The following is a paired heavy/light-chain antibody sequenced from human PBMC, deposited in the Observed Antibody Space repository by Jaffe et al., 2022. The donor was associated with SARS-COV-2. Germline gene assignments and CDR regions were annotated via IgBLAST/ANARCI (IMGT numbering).Heavy chain of an antibody. CDR3: IKDLIPGGMDV. Sequence: EVQLVESGGALVQPGRSLRLSCAVSGLSFEDYGMHWVRQGPGKGLEWVSGITRNGVGYADSVKGRFTISRDNAKNSLYLQMNSLRLDDTALYYCIKDLIPGGMDVWGQGTTVTVSS. V-gene: IGHV3-9*01. CDR2: ITRNGV. CDR1: GLSFEDYG. J-gene: IGHJ6*02.
Light chain of an antibody. J-gene: IGKJ4*01. CDR2: KVS. CDR1: QSLVYSDGNIY. CDR3: MQATHWPLT. Sequence: DVVMTQSPLSLPVTLGQPASISCRSSQSLVYSDGNIYLTWFQQRPGQSPRRLIYKVSYRDSGVPDRFSGSGSGTDFTLKISRVEAEDVGVYYCMQATHWPLTFGGGTKVEIK. V-gene: IGKV2-30*01.